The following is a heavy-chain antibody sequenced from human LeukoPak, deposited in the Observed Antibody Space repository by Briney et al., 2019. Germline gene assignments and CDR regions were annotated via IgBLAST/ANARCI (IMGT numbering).Heavy chain of an antibody. CDR1: GGSFSGYY. J-gene: IGHJ6*03. Sequence: SETLSLTCAVYGGSFSGYYWSWIRQPPGKGLEWIGEINHSGSTNYNPSLKSRVTISVDTSKNQFSLKLSSVTAADTAVYYCARLKDFWSGYYGDYYYYYMDVWGKGTTVTVSS. V-gene: IGHV4-34*01. CDR3: ARLKDFWSGYYGDYYYYYMDV. D-gene: IGHD3-3*01. CDR2: INHSGST.